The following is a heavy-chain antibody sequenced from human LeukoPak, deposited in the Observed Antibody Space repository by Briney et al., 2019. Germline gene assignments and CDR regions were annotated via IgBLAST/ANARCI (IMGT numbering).Heavy chain of an antibody. Sequence: ASVEVSCKASGGTFSSYAFSWVRPGPGQGLGWMGRIIPIFGTANYAQQFQGRRPITPDESTSPDYIVLTNVRPENTGLDHVSRYYCEWGRYYFDYWGQGTLVTVSS. CDR3: SRYYCEWGRYYFDY. J-gene: IGHJ4*02. D-gene: IGHD4-17*01. CDR2: IIPIFGTA. V-gene: IGHV1-69*13. CDR1: GGTFSSYA.